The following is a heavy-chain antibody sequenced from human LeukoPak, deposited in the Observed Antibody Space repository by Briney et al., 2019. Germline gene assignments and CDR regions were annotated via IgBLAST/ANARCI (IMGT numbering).Heavy chain of an antibody. Sequence: GGSLRLSCTASGFTFSDYYMTWIRQVPGKGLEWVSYISGSGSTMYYADSVKGRFTISRDNAKNSLYLQMNSLRAEDTAIYYCASGSSGWFESPDYWGQGTLVTVSS. CDR1: GFTFSDYY. D-gene: IGHD6-19*01. CDR2: ISGSGSTM. J-gene: IGHJ4*02. V-gene: IGHV3-11*01. CDR3: ASGSSGWFESPDY.